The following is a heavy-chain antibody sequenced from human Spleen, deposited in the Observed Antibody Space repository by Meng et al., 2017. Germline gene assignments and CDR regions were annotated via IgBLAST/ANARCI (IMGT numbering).Heavy chain of an antibody. CDR1: GYTFTSYA. D-gene: IGHD3-3*01. Sequence: ASVKVSCKASGYTFTSYAMHWVRQAPGQRLEWMGWINAGNGNKKYSQKFQGRVTITRDTSASTAYMALSSLRSEDTAVYYCARGITIFGVVINPTDAFDIWGQGTMVTVSS. CDR2: INAGNGNK. CDR3: ARGITIFGVVINPTDAFDI. J-gene: IGHJ3*02. V-gene: IGHV1-3*01.